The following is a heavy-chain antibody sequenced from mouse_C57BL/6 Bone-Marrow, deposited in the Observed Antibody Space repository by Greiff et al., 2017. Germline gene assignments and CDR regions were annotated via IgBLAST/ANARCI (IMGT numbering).Heavy chain of an antibody. Sequence: DVKLVESGPELVKPGASVKISCKASGYSFTGYYMNWVKQSPEKSLEWIGEINPSTGGTTYNQKFKAKATLTVDKSSSTAYMQLKSLTSEDSAVYYCAGEDDGYYGFAYWGQGTLVTVSA. CDR1: GYSFTGYY. V-gene: IGHV1-42*01. CDR3: AGEDDGYYGFAY. CDR2: INPSTGGT. D-gene: IGHD2-3*01. J-gene: IGHJ3*01.